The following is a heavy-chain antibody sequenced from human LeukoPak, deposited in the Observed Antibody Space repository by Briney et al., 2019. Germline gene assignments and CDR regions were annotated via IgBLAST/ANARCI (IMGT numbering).Heavy chain of an antibody. Sequence: PGGSLRLSCAASGFTFSGYWMHWVRQVPGKGLVWVSRLNTDGSSTSYADSVKGRFTISRDNSKNTLYLQMNSLRAEDTAVYYCARDKPPPYYYDSSGIFDYWGQGTLVTVSS. V-gene: IGHV3-74*01. CDR2: LNTDGSST. CDR3: ARDKPPPYYYDSSGIFDY. J-gene: IGHJ4*02. CDR1: GFTFSGYW. D-gene: IGHD3-22*01.